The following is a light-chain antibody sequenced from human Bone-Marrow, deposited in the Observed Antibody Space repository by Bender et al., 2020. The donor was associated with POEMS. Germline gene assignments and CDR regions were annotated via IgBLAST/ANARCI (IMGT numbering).Light chain of an antibody. V-gene: IGLV2-14*03. CDR2: NFT. Sequence: QSALTQPASVSGSPGQSITISCAGGSGDIGDSTYVSWYQQHPDKAPKLIIYNFTNRPSGVSNRFSGSKSGNTASLTISGLQAEDEADYYCFSNAGSSVFGRGTKVTVL. CDR3: FSNAGSSV. CDR1: SGDIGDSTY. J-gene: IGLJ1*01.